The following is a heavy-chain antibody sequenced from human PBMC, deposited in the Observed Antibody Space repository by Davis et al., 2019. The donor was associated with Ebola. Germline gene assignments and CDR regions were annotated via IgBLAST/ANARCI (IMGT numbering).Heavy chain of an antibody. CDR1: GFTFSSYG. D-gene: IGHD1-20*01. CDR2: IAYDGSNK. V-gene: IGHV3-30*18. Sequence: GESLKISCAASGFTFSSYGLHWVRQAPGKGLEWVAVIAYDGSNKYYADSVKGRFTISRDNSKNTLYLQMNSLRAEDTAVYYCAKDHHNWNDGDLAFDIWGQGTMVTVSS. CDR3: AKDHHNWNDGDLAFDI. J-gene: IGHJ3*02.